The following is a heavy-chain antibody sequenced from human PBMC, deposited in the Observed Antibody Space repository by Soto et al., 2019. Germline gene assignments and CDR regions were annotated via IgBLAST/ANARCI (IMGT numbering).Heavy chain of an antibody. CDR1: GGSISSYY. CDR3: ASWGKYCSGGSCYSNAFDI. J-gene: IGHJ3*02. V-gene: IGHV4-59*01. Sequence: PSETLYLTCTVSGGSISSYYWSWIRQPPGKGLEWIGYIYYSGSTNYNPSLKSRVTISVDTSKNQFSPKLSSVTAADTAVYYCASWGKYCSGGSCYSNAFDIWGQGTMVTVSS. D-gene: IGHD2-15*01. CDR2: IYYSGST.